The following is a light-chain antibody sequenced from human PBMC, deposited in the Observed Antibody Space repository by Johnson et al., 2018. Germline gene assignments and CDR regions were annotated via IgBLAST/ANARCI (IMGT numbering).Light chain of an antibody. V-gene: IGLV1-51*02. CDR1: SSNIGNNY. CDR2: ENN. CDR3: GTWDSSLSAGNV. J-gene: IGLJ1*01. Sequence: QSVLTQPPSVSAAPGQKVNISCSGSSSNIGNNYVSWYQQLPGTAPKLLIYENNKRPSGIPDRFSGSKSGTSATLGITGLQTGEEADYYCGTWDSSLSAGNVFGTGTKVTVL.